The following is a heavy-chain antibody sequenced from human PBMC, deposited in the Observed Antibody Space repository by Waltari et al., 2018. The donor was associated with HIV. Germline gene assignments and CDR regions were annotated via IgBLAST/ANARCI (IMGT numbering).Heavy chain of an antibody. V-gene: IGHV3-23*01. D-gene: IGHD6-19*01. CDR1: GVDFSTSA. CDR3: ARSGVGQWLVRGWAMDL. J-gene: IGHJ2*01. Sequence: EVDILESGGGLKQPAGYLRLYCVYPGVDFSTSAMSWVRQAPGAGLEWVSGTSGSGRNAYYSDSVKGRFTISRDNAKNTVYLQMSNLKDEDTALYVCARSGVGQWLVRGWAMDLWGRGTPVTVSS. CDR2: TSGSGRNA.